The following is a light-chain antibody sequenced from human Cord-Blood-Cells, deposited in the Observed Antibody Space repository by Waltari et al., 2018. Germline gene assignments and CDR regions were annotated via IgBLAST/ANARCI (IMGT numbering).Light chain of an antibody. Sequence: EMVLTQSPATLSSSPGERATLSCRASQSVSSNLAWYQQKLGQAPRLLIYDASNRATGIPARCSGSGSGTDVTLTISSLEPEDFAVYYCQQRSNWPPFTFGPGTKVDIK. CDR3: QQRSNWPPFT. CDR1: QSVSSN. J-gene: IGKJ3*01. CDR2: DAS. V-gene: IGKV3-11*01.